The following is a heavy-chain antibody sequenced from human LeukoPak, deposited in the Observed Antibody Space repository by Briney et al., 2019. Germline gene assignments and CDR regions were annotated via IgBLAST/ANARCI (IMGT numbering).Heavy chain of an antibody. Sequence: GGSLRLSCAVSGSDFSSHNFHWVRQAPGKGLEWVSFISRNSRTTYYADSVRGRFTISRDNSKNTLYLQMNSLRAEDTAVYYCARGESDSSGYEDNWGQGTLVTVSS. CDR2: ISRNSRTT. D-gene: IGHD3-22*01. CDR1: GSDFSSHN. CDR3: ARGESDSSGYEDN. V-gene: IGHV3-48*01. J-gene: IGHJ4*02.